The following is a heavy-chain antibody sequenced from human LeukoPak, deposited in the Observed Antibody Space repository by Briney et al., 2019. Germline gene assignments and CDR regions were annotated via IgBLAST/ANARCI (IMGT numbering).Heavy chain of an antibody. CDR2: IYYTGST. CDR1: GGSISSYY. J-gene: IGHJ4*02. CDR3: ARDSGGPYDSSGFDY. D-gene: IGHD3-22*01. V-gene: IGHV4-59*01. Sequence: SETLSLTCTVSGGSISSYYWSWIRQPPGKGLEWIGYIYYTGSTDYNPSLKSRVSISIDTSKNQFSLELSSVTAADTSVYYCARDSGGPYDSSGFDYWGQGALVTVSS.